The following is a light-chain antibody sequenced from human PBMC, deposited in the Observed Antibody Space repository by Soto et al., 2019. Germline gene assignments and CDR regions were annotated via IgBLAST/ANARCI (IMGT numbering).Light chain of an antibody. Sequence: EIVLTQSPGTLSLSPGERATLSCRASQSVSSGYLAWYQQKPGQAPRLLIYGASSRATGIPDRFSGSGSGTDFTLTMSRLEPEDFAVYYCQQYGSSPLTFGGGTKVEIK. CDR3: QQYGSSPLT. CDR2: GAS. V-gene: IGKV3-20*01. CDR1: QSVSSGY. J-gene: IGKJ4*01.